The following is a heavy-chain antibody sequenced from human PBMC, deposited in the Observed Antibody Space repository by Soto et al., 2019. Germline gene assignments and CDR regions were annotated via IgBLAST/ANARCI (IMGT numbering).Heavy chain of an antibody. CDR3: AKDSDYGSGSYYDY. D-gene: IGHD3-10*01. J-gene: IGHJ4*02. CDR1: GFTFSSYA. Sequence: GGSLRLSCAASGFTFSSYAMSWVRQAPGKGLEWVSAISGSGGSTYYADSVKGRFTISRDNSKNTLYLQMNSLRAEDTAVYYCAKDSDYGSGSYYDYWGQGTLVTVSS. V-gene: IGHV3-23*01. CDR2: ISGSGGST.